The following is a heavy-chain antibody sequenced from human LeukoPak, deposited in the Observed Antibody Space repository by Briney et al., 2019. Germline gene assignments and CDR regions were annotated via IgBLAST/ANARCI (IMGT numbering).Heavy chain of an antibody. CDR2: ITYDGYYK. J-gene: IGHJ4*02. V-gene: IGHV3-30*03. D-gene: IGHD3-10*01. CDR3: ARDLSPVVRASPMGY. CDR1: GFTFTSYG. Sequence: GTSLRLSCAASGFTFTSYGMHWVRQAPGKGLEWVALITYDGYYKYYSDSVKGRFTISSDTSRNTLYLQMNSLRAEDTAVYYCARDLSPVVRASPMGYWGQGTPVTVSS.